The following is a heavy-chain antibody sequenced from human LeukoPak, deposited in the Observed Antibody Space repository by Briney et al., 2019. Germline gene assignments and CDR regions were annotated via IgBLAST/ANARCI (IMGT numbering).Heavy chain of an antibody. CDR1: GGSISNFY. CDR3: ARDRYYYDSSSYFSAFDT. V-gene: IGHV4-59*12. J-gene: IGHJ3*02. Sequence: SETLSLTCTVSGGSISNFYWSWIRQPPGKGLEWIGYIYYSGSTNYNPSLKSRVTMSVDSSKNQFSLKLRSVTAADTAVYYCARDRYYYDSSSYFSAFDTWGQGTMVTVSS. D-gene: IGHD3-22*01. CDR2: IYYSGST.